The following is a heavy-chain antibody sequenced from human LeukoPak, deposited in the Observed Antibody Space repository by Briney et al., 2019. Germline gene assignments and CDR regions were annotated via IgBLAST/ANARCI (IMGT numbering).Heavy chain of an antibody. Sequence: SETLSLTCTVSGGSISSYYWSWIRQPAGKGLEWIGRIYTSGSTNYNPSLKSRVTMSVDTSKNQFSLKLSSVTAADTAVYYCASESPAAIPPRSDYWGQGTLVTVSS. V-gene: IGHV4-4*07. CDR3: ASESPAAIPPRSDY. CDR2: IYTSGST. J-gene: IGHJ4*02. D-gene: IGHD2-2*02. CDR1: GGSISSYY.